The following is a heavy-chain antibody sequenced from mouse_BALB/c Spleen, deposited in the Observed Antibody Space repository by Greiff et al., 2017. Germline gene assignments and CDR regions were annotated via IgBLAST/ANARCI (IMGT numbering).Heavy chain of an antibody. D-gene: IGHD1-2*01. CDR2: IDPENGDT. CDR1: GFNFTAYY. J-gene: IGHJ3*01. V-gene: IGHV14-4*02. CDR3: NVITTDTELDY. Sequence: EVQLQQSGAELVRSGASVKLSCTASGFNFTAYYMHWVKQRPEQGLEWIGWIDPENGDTEYAPKFPGKATMTADTSSNTAYLQLSSLTSEDTAVYYCNVITTDTELDYWGQGTMVTVSA.